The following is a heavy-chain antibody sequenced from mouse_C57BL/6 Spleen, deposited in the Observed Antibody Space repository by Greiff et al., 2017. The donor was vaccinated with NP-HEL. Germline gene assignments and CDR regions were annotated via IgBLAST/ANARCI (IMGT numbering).Heavy chain of an antibody. CDR1: GYAFSSSW. Sequence: QVQLQQSGPELVKPGASVKISCKASGYAFSSSWMNWVKQRPGKGLEWIGRIYPGDGDTNYNGKFKGKATLTADKSSSTAYMQLSSLTSEDSAVYFCARLGQLRPYYFDYWGQGTTLTVSS. CDR3: ARLGQLRPYYFDY. CDR2: IYPGDGDT. D-gene: IGHD3-2*02. V-gene: IGHV1-82*01. J-gene: IGHJ2*01.